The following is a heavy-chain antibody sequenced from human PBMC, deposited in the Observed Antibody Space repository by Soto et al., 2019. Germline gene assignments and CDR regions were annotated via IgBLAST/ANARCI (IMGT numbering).Heavy chain of an antibody. V-gene: IGHV3-23*01. CDR1: GFTFSSYA. CDR2: ISGSGGST. Sequence: GGSLRLSCAASGFTFSSYAMSWVRQAPGKGLEWVSAISGSGGSTYYADSVKGRFTISRDNSKNTLYLQMNSLRAEDTAVYYCAKDEAAGILLYYMDVWGKGTTVTVSS. CDR3: AKDEAAGILLYYMDV. D-gene: IGHD6-13*01. J-gene: IGHJ6*03.